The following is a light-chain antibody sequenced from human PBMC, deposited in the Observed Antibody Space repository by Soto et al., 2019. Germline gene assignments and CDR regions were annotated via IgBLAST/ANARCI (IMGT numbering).Light chain of an antibody. CDR2: GAS. Sequence: EVVMTQSPATLSVFPGERATLSCRASETVHSNLAWYQQKPGQAPRLLISGASTRATGIPARFSGSGSGTEFSHSISSVQAEAFGVYCCQQYNHWPPHTFGGGTKVEF. V-gene: IGKV3-15*01. CDR1: ETVHSN. CDR3: QQYNHWPPHT. J-gene: IGKJ4*01.